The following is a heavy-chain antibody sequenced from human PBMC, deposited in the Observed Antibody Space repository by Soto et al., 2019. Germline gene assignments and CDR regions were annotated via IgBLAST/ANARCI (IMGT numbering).Heavy chain of an antibody. CDR3: ARVCRGDCHHGLDV. J-gene: IGHJ6*02. CDR1: CGSISSGGYY. CDR2: IYYSGSA. D-gene: IGHD2-21*02. V-gene: IGHV4-31*03. Sequence: QGQLQESGPGLVKPSQTLSLTCTVSCGSISSGGYYYSWIRQHPVKGLQWIGYIYYSGSAYYNPSLKRRVTISVDTSKKQFSLKLSSVTAADTAVYYCARVCRGDCHHGLDVWGQGTTVTVSS.